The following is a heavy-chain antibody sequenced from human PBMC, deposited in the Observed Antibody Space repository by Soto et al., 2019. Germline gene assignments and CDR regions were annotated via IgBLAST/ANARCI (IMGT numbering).Heavy chain of an antibody. CDR1: GYTFTSYD. V-gene: IGHV1-8*01. CDR3: ASWAGYST. D-gene: IGHD3-9*01. CDR2: MNPNSGNT. Sequence: QVQLVQSGAEVKKPGASVKVSCKASGYTFTSYDVNWLRQATGQGLEWMGWMNPNSGNTGSAQKFQGRVTMTTDTSITTAYLELGSLTSEDTAVYYCASWAGYSTWGQGTLVTVSS. J-gene: IGHJ5*02.